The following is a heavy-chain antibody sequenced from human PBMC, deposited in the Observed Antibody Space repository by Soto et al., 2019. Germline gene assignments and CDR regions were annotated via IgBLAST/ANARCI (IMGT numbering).Heavy chain of an antibody. CDR2: IWYDGSNK. CDR1: GFTFSSYG. D-gene: IGHD2-2*01. Sequence: QVQLVESGGGVVQPGRSLRLSCAASGFTFSSYGMHWVRQAPGKGLEWVAVIWYDGSNKYYADSVKGRFTISRDNSKNTLYLQMNSLRAEDTAVYYCAREGYQLLFRVFDYWGQGTLVTVSS. V-gene: IGHV3-33*01. CDR3: AREGYQLLFRVFDY. J-gene: IGHJ4*02.